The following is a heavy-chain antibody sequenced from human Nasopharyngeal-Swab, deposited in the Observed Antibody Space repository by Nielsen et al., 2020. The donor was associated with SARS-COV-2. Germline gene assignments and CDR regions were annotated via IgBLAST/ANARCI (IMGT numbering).Heavy chain of an antibody. Sequence: GGSLRLSCAASGFTFSSYEMNWVRQAAGKGLEWVSYISSSGSTRYYADSVKGRFTISRDNAKNSLYLQMNSLRAEDTAVYYCARDYCSSTSCYDYWGQGTLVTVSS. J-gene: IGHJ4*02. CDR1: GFTFSSYE. V-gene: IGHV3-48*03. D-gene: IGHD2-2*01. CDR3: ARDYCSSTSCYDY. CDR2: ISSSGSTR.